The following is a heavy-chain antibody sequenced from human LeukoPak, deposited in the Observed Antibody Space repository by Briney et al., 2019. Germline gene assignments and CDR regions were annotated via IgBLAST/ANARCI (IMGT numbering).Heavy chain of an antibody. D-gene: IGHD3-22*01. CDR3: ASSYYYDSSGYSIDY. CDR2: INHSGST. Sequence: PSETLSLTCAVYGGSFSGYYWSWIRQPPGKGLEWIGEINHSGSTNYNPSLKSRVTISVDTSKNQFSLKLSSVTAADPAVYYCASSYYYDSSGYSIDYWGQGTLVTVSS. J-gene: IGHJ4*02. V-gene: IGHV4-34*01. CDR1: GGSFSGYY.